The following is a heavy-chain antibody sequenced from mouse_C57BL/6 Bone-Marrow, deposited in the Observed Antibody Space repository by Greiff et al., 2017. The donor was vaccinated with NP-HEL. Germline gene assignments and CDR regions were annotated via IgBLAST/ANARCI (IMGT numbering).Heavy chain of an antibody. CDR1: GYTFTSYG. Sequence: QVQLQQSGAELARPGASVKLSCKASGYTFTSYGISWVKQRTGQGLEWIGEIYPRSGNTYYNETFKGKATLTADKSSSTAYMELRSLTSEDSAVYFWARTLTTVVAYYWYFDVWGTGTTVTVSS. D-gene: IGHD1-1*01. J-gene: IGHJ1*03. V-gene: IGHV1-81*01. CDR3: ARTLTTVVAYYWYFDV. CDR2: IYPRSGNT.